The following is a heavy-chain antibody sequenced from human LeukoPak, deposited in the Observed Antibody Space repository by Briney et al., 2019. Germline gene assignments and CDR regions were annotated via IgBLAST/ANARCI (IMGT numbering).Heavy chain of an antibody. Sequence: GGSLRLSCAASGFTFSSSAMSWVRQVPGKGLEWVSGISASGGSTSYADSVRGRFTISRDNSKNTLYVQMNSLRDEDTAVYYCAKGSYYDSSGSFYFDYWGQGTLVTVSS. D-gene: IGHD3-22*01. V-gene: IGHV3-23*01. CDR1: GFTFSSSA. CDR2: ISASGGST. CDR3: AKGSYYDSSGSFYFDY. J-gene: IGHJ4*02.